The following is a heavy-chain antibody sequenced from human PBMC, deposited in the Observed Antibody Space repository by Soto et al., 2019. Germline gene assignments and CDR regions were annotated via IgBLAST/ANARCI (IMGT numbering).Heavy chain of an antibody. Sequence: SVNVSCKPSVCTLSGSAISSVRQAPGQGLEWMGGIIPIFGTANYAHKFQGRVTITADKSTSTAYMELSRLRSEDTAVYYCARYDFWSGYAAMRAYYYYGMDFWGQGTTVNVYS. J-gene: IGHJ6*02. CDR1: VCTLSGSA. CDR3: ARYDFWSGYAAMRAYYYYGMDF. D-gene: IGHD3-3*01. V-gene: IGHV1-69*06. CDR2: IIPIFGTA.